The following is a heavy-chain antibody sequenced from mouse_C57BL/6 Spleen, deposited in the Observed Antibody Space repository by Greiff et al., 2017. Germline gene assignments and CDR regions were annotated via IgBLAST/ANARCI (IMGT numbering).Heavy chain of an antibody. V-gene: IGHV5-17*01. Sequence: EVKLQESGGGLVKPGGSLKLSCAASGFTFSDYGMHWVRQAPEKGLEWVAYISSGSSTIYYADTVKGRFTISRDNAKNTLFLQMTSLRSEDTAMYYCAREFSLGAWFAYWGQGTLVTVSA. J-gene: IGHJ3*01. CDR3: AREFSLGAWFAY. CDR1: GFTFSDYG. D-gene: IGHD4-1*01. CDR2: ISSGSSTI.